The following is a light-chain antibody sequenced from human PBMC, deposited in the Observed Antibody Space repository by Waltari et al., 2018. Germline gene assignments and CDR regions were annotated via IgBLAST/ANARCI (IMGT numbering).Light chain of an antibody. CDR3: QTWGSGIVT. CDR1: TGHSDFA. Sequence: QPVLTQSPSAAASLGASVQLTCTLSTGHSDFAIAWHQQQPERGPRYLMKLNSDGSHTKGDEIPDRFSGSSSGAERYLTISSLQSEDEAAYYCQTWGSGIVTFGGGTQLTVL. J-gene: IGLJ2*01. V-gene: IGLV4-69*01. CDR2: LNSDGSH.